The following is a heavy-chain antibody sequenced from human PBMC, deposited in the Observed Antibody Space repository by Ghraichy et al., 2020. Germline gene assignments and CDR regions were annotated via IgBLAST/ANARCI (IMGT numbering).Heavy chain of an antibody. Sequence: TLSLTCSVSGGSINNDGYHWTWIRQHPGNGLEWIGHIYYSGTTYYNSSLKSRIVISLDTSRSQFSLRLTSVTAADTAVYYCARGSLVGMDVWGQGTSVTVSS. CDR3: ARGSLVGMDV. CDR1: GGSINNDGYH. V-gene: IGHV4-31*03. J-gene: IGHJ6*02. CDR2: IYYSGTT. D-gene: IGHD2-15*01.